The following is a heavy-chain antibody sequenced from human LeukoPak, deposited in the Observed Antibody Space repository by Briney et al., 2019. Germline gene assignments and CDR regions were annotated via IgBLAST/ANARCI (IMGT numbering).Heavy chain of an antibody. CDR3: AKGVITMVRGVDY. J-gene: IGHJ4*02. V-gene: IGHV3-23*01. Sequence: GGSLRLSCAASGFTFSSNAMSWVRQAPGKGLEWVSGISASGGSTYYADSVKGRFTISRDNSKNTLYLQMNSLRAEDTAVYYCAKGVITMVRGVDYWGQGTLVTVSS. CDR2: ISASGGST. D-gene: IGHD3-10*01. CDR1: GFTFSSNA.